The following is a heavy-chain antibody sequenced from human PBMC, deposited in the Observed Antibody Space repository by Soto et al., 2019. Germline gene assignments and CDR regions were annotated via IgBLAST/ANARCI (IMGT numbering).Heavy chain of an antibody. CDR1: GYSFSDFY. Sequence: QVQLVQSGAEVKKPGASVKVSCKASGYSFSDFYIHWVRQAPGQGLAWMGWIFPNSGGTKYEQKFQGRVTMTRDTSINTAYMELSNMTSDDTAIYYCARLMIRVRAVLDDSWGQGTLVTVSS. CDR2: IFPNSGGT. V-gene: IGHV1-2*02. CDR3: ARLMIRVRAVLDDS. J-gene: IGHJ4*02. D-gene: IGHD3-10*01.